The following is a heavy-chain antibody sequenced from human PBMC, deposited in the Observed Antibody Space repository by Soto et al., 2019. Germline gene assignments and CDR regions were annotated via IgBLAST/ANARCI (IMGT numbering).Heavy chain of an antibody. Sequence: GASVKVSCKASGYTFTTYYIHWVRQAPGQGLEWMGIINANYGSTTYAQKFQGRVSMTRDTSTSTVYMELSSLRSEDTAVYYCARWSQDAFDFWGQGTMVTVSS. CDR2: INANYGST. CDR3: ARWSQDAFDF. J-gene: IGHJ3*01. V-gene: IGHV1-46*01. CDR1: GYTFTTYY.